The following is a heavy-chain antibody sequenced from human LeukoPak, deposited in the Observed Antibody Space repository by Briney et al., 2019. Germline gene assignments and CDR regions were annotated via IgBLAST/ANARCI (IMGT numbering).Heavy chain of an antibody. CDR3: ARAEVRGYYFDY. CDR1: GFTFGSYA. D-gene: IGHD3-10*01. CDR2: ISYDGSNK. V-gene: IGHV3-30*04. J-gene: IGHJ4*02. Sequence: PGGSLRLSCAASGFTFGSYAMHWVRQAPGKGLEWVAVISYDGSNKYYADSVKGRFTISRDNSKNTLYLQMNSLRAEDTAMYYCARAEVRGYYFDYWGQGTLVTVSS.